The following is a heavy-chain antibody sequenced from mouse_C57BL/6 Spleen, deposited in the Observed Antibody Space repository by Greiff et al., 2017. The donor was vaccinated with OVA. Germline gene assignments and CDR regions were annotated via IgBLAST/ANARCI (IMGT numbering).Heavy chain of an antibody. CDR2: ISYDGSN. D-gene: IGHD4-1*01. Sequence: VQRQESGPGLYKPSPSLSLTCSVTGYSITSGYYWNWIRQFPGNKLEWMGYISYDGSNNYNPSLKNRISITRDTSKNQFFLKLNSVTTEDTATYYCATANWEYYYAMDYWGQGTSVTVSS. CDR1: GYSITSGYY. J-gene: IGHJ4*01. V-gene: IGHV3-6*01. CDR3: ATANWEYYYAMDY.